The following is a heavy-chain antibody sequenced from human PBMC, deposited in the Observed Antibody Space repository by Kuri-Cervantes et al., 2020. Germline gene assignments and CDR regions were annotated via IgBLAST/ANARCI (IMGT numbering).Heavy chain of an antibody. J-gene: IGHJ6*04. CDR1: GFTFTSSA. D-gene: IGHD3-10*01. CDR3: ARDRQGYYGLKWGYYYSMDV. CDR2: IVVGSGNT. V-gene: IGHV1-58*01. Sequence: SVKVSCKASGFTFTSSAVQWVRQARGQRLEWIGWIVVGSGNTNYAQKFQERVTITRDMSTSTAYMELNSLRAEDTAVYYCARDRQGYYGLKWGYYYSMDVWGKGTTVTVSS.